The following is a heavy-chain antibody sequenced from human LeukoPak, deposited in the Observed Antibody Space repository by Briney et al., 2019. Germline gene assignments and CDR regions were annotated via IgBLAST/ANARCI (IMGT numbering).Heavy chain of an antibody. J-gene: IGHJ4*02. CDR2: ISSSSSYI. V-gene: IGHV3-21*01. CDR1: GFTFTSYG. D-gene: IGHD3-22*01. Sequence: PGGSLRHSCAASGFTFTSYGMNWVRQAPGKGLEWVSSISSSSSYIYYADSVKGRFTISRDNAKNSLYLQMNSLRAEDTAVYYCARWYYDSSGYYRGDYWGQGTLVTVSS. CDR3: ARWYYDSSGYYRGDY.